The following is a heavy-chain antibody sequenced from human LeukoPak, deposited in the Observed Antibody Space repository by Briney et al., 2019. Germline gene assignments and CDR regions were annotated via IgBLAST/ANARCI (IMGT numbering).Heavy chain of an antibody. Sequence: SQTLSLTCAISGDSVSSNSATWHWIRQSPSRGLEWLGRTYYRSKWYNDYAVSVKSRITINPDTSKNQFSLQLNSVTPEDTAVYYCARVGAVAHPYFDYWGQGTLVTVSS. J-gene: IGHJ4*02. CDR3: ARVGAVAHPYFDY. V-gene: IGHV6-1*01. D-gene: IGHD6-19*01. CDR2: TYYRSKWYN. CDR1: GDSVSSNSAT.